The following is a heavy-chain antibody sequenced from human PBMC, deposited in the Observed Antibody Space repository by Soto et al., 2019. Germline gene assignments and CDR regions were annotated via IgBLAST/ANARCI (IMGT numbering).Heavy chain of an antibody. Sequence: QVQLVESGGGVVQPGRSLRLSCAASGFTFSSYAMHWFRQAPGKGLEWVAVISYDGSNKYYADSVKGRFTISRDNSKNTLYLQMNSLRAEDTAVYYCARDQVVAATPFYYYGMDVWGQGTTVTVSS. J-gene: IGHJ6*02. CDR1: GFTFSSYA. D-gene: IGHD2-15*01. CDR2: ISYDGSNK. V-gene: IGHV3-30-3*01. CDR3: ARDQVVAATPFYYYGMDV.